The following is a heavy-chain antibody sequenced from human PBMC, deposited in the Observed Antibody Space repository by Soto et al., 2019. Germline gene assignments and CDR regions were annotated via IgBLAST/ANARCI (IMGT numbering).Heavy chain of an antibody. CDR1: GFTFSSYS. J-gene: IGHJ6*02. CDR3: ARDHLDFWSPQSGIDV. V-gene: IGHV3-48*02. Sequence: EVQLVESGGGLVQPGGSLRLSCAASGFTFSSYSMNWVRQAPGKGLEWVSYISSSSSTIYYADSVKGRFTISRDNAKNSLYLQMNSLRDEDTAVYYCARDHLDFWSPQSGIDVLGQGTTVTVSS. D-gene: IGHD3-3*01. CDR2: ISSSSSTI.